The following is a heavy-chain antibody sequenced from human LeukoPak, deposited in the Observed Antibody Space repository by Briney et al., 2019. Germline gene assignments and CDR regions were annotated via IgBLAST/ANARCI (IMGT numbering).Heavy chain of an antibody. J-gene: IGHJ3*02. V-gene: IGHV3-64*04. Sequence: GGSLRLSCSASGFTFSNYAMHWVRQAPGKGLEYVSAISSNGGSTYYADSVKGRFTISRDNAKNSLYLQMTSLRAEDTAVYYCARGTNWGGDDAFDIWGQGTMVTVSS. D-gene: IGHD7-27*01. CDR3: ARGTNWGGDDAFDI. CDR2: ISSNGGST. CDR1: GFTFSNYA.